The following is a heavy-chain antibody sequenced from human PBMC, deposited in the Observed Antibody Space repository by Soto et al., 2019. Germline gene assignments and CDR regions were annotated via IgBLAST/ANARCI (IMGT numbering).Heavy chain of an antibody. CDR2: ISHSGTT. CDR3: ASLTTVTSNYYYYYMDV. V-gene: IGHV4-59*12. D-gene: IGHD4-17*01. J-gene: IGHJ6*03. Sequence: SETLSLTCIVSGASISSYHWSWVRQPPGKGLEWIGYISHSGTTNYNPSLKSRVTISPDTSKNQFSLKLTSVTAADTAVYYCASLTTVTSNYYYYYMDVWGKGTTVTVSS. CDR1: GASISSYH.